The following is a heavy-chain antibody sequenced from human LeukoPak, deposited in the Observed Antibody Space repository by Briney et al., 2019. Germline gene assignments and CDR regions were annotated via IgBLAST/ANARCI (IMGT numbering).Heavy chain of an antibody. Sequence: GGSLRLSCAASGFTFSRYWMSWVRQAPGKGLEWVANIKQDGSEKDYVDSVKGRFTISRDNAKNSLYLQMNSLTAEDTAVYYCARESYAARWDWGQGTLVTVSS. CDR2: IKQDGSEK. V-gene: IGHV3-7*01. D-gene: IGHD6-6*01. CDR1: GFTFSRYW. J-gene: IGHJ4*02. CDR3: ARESYAARWD.